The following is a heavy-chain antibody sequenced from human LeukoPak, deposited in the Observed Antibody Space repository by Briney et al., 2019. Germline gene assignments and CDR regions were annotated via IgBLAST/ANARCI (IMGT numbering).Heavy chain of an antibody. D-gene: IGHD6-13*01. V-gene: IGHV3-7*05. CDR2: IKHDGSVK. J-gene: IGHJ4*02. CDR3: ARDASYSSDS. CDR1: GFTFSSYR. Sequence: GGSLRLSCAASGFTFSSYRMSWVRQAPGKGLEWVANIKHDGSVKYYVDSVKGRFTISRDNAQKSLYLQMNSLRAEDTAVYFCARDASYSSDSWGQETLVTVSS.